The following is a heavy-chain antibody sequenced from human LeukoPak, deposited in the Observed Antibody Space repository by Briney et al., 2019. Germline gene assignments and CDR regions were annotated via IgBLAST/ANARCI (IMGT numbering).Heavy chain of an antibody. CDR1: GGTFSSYA. D-gene: IGHD2-21*02. CDR3: ARVRRAYCSGDCHDAFDI. CDR2: IIPIFSTA. Sequence: ASVTVSCKASGGTFSSYAISWVRQAPGQGLEWLGGIIPIFSTAKYAQKFQDRVTITADESTSTAYMALSSLRSEDTALYYCARVRRAYCSGDCHDAFDIWGQGTMVTVSS. V-gene: IGHV1-69*13. J-gene: IGHJ3*02.